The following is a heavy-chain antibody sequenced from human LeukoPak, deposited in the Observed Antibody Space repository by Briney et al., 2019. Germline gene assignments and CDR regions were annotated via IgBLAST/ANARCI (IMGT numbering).Heavy chain of an antibody. CDR3: AREGSGSHDAFDI. Sequence: GGSLRLSCAASGFTVSSNYMSWVRQAPGKGLEWVSVIYSGGSTYYADSVKGRFTISRDNSKHTLYLQMNSLRAEDTAVYYCAREGSGSHDAFDIWGQGTMVTVSS. J-gene: IGHJ3*02. D-gene: IGHD3-10*01. CDR2: IYSGGST. CDR1: GFTVSSNY. V-gene: IGHV3-66*02.